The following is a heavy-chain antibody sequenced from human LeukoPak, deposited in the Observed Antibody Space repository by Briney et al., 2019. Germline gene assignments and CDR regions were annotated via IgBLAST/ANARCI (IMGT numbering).Heavy chain of an antibody. CDR1: GFTFSSYG. V-gene: IGHV3-23*01. CDR2: ISGSGGST. D-gene: IGHD3-9*01. CDR3: ANGRGFDWLPN. Sequence: GGSLRLSCAASGFTFSSYGMSWVRQAPGKGLEWVSAISGSGGSTYYADSVKGRFTISRDNSKNTLYLQMNSLRAEDTAVYYCANGRGFDWLPNWGQGTLVTVSS. J-gene: IGHJ4*02.